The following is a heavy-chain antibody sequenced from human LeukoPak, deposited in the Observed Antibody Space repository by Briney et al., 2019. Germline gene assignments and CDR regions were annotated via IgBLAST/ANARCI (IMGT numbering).Heavy chain of an antibody. CDR1: GYTFTSYD. V-gene: IGHV1-46*01. CDR2: INPSGGST. Sequence: ASVKVSCKASGYTFTSYDINWVRQATGQGLEWMGIINPSGGSTNYAQKFQGRVTMTRDTSTTTVYMELSSLRSEDTAVYYCATRPGLGIAAAGRFDPWGQGTLVTVSS. CDR3: ATRPGLGIAAAGRFDP. J-gene: IGHJ5*02. D-gene: IGHD6-13*01.